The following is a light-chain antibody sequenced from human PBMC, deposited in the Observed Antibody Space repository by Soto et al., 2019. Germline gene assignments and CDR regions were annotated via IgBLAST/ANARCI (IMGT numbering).Light chain of an antibody. CDR2: AAS. J-gene: IGKJ1*01. CDR1: QTINSW. V-gene: IGKV1-39*01. Sequence: DIQMTQSPSTLSASVGDRVTITCRASQTINSWLAWYQQKPGKAPKLLIYAASSLQSGVPSRFSGSGSETEFTLTISSLQPEDFATYSCQQSYSTTWTFGQGTKVDIK. CDR3: QQSYSTTWT.